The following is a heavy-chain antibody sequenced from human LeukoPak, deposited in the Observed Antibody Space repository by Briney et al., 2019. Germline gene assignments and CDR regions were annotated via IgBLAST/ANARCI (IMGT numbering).Heavy chain of an antibody. J-gene: IGHJ2*01. CDR3: ARSRPQVTTWYFDI. Sequence: SETLSLTCTVSGGSISYSNSYWGWIRQPPGKGLEWIGNIYFSGSTYYKQSLKSRVTISVDTSKNQFSLKLRSVTAADTAIYYCARSRPQVTTWYFDIWGRGTLVTVSS. D-gene: IGHD4-17*01. CDR2: IYFSGST. V-gene: IGHV4-39*07. CDR1: GGSISYSNSY.